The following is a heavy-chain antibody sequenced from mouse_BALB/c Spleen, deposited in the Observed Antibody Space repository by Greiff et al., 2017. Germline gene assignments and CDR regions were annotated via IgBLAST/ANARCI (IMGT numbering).Heavy chain of an antibody. J-gene: IGHJ4*01. D-gene: IGHD1-2*01. V-gene: IGHV1-80*01. CDR1: GYAFSSYW. Sequence: QVQLQQSGAELVRPGSSVKISCKASGYAFSSYWMNWVKQRPGQGLEWIGQIYPGDGDTNSNGKFKGKAKLTADKSSSTAYMQLSSLTSEDSAVYFCARGDYYGYLYYAMDYWGQGTSVTVSS. CDR2: IYPGDGDT. CDR3: ARGDYYGYLYYAMDY.